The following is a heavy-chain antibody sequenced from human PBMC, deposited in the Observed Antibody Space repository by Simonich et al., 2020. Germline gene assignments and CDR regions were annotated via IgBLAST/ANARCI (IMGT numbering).Heavy chain of an antibody. J-gene: IGHJ2*01. D-gene: IGHD6-25*01. V-gene: IGHV1-2*02. CDR1: GYTFTGYY. CDR2: INPSGGGT. CDR3: ARGGLGHWYFDL. Sequence: QVQLVQSGAEVKKPGASVKVSCKASGYTFTGYYLHWVRQAPGQGLEWMGWINPSGGGTNYAQKFKGRVTMTRDTSISTAYMELSRLRSDDTAVYYCARGGLGHWYFDLWGRGTLVTVSS.